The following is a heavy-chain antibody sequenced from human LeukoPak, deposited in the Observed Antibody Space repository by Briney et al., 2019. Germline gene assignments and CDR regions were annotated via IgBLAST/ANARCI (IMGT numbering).Heavy chain of an antibody. CDR2: IWNDGSNK. CDR3: ASATGDNDAFDI. J-gene: IGHJ3*02. V-gene: IGHV3-33*01. CDR1: GFTFSSYV. Sequence: GGSLRLSCAASGFTFSSYVMHWVRLAPGKGLEWVAVIWNDGSNKYFADSVKGRFTISRDSSKNTLYLQMNSLRAEDTAVYYCASATGDNDAFDIWGQGTMVTVSS. D-gene: IGHD7-27*01.